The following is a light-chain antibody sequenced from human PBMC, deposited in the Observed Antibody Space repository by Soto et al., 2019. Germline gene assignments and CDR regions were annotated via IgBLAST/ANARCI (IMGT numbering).Light chain of an antibody. V-gene: IGLV2-11*01. Sequence: QSVLTQPRSVSGSPGQSVTISCTGTSNDVGGYNYVSWYQQHPGKAPKLMIYDVNKRPSGVPYRFSGSKSGNTASLTISGLQSEDEADYYCCSYAGSYTFSYVFGTGTKVTVL. CDR2: DVN. CDR3: CSYAGSYTFSYV. J-gene: IGLJ1*01. CDR1: SNDVGGYNY.